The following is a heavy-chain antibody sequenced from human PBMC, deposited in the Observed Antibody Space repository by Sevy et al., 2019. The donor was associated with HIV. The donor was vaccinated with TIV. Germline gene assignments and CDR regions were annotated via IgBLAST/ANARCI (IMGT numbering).Heavy chain of an antibody. V-gene: IGHV1-69*13. Sequence: ASVKVASKASGGTFSSYAISWVRQAPGQGLEWMGGIIPIFGTANYAQKFQGRVTITADESTSTAYMELSSLRSEDTAVYYCARVPPTTYYYYYGMDVWGQGTTVTVSS. CDR2: IIPIFGTA. CDR1: GGTFSSYA. CDR3: ARVPPTTYYYYYGMDV. J-gene: IGHJ6*02.